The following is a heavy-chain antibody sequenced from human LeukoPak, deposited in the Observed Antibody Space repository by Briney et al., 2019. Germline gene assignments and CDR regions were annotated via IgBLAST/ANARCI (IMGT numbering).Heavy chain of an antibody. CDR1: GDSISSTSYY. J-gene: IGHJ4*01. Sequence: TASETLSLTCTVSGDSISSTSYYWDWIRQPPGKGLEWIVSIYNSGTTYYNSSHKSRVTISVDTSKTQFSLKVSSVPAADTAVYYCASRVYGLGSFNYWGQGTLVTVSS. D-gene: IGHD3-10*01. CDR2: IYNSGTT. CDR3: ASRVYGLGSFNY. V-gene: IGHV4-39*01.